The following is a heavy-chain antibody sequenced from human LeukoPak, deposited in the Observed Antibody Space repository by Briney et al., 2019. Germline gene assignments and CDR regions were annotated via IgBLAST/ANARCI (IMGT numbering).Heavy chain of an antibody. J-gene: IGHJ6*03. CDR1: GYTFTSYD. D-gene: IGHD3-10*01. CDR2: MNPNSGNT. CDR3: ARKLAKVRGKRYYYMDV. V-gene: IGHV1-8*02. Sequence: GASVKVSCKASGYTFTSYDINWVRQATGQGLEWMGWMNPNSGNTGYAQKFQGRVTMTRNTSISTAYMELSSLRSEDTAVYYCARKLAKVRGKRYYYMDVWGKGTTVTISS.